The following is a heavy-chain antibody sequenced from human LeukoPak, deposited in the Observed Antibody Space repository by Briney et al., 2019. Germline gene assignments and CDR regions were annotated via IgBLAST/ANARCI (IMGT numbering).Heavy chain of an antibody. CDR2: ISMEGIT. V-gene: IGHV3-53*01. CDR1: GVSVNSYF. Sequence: GGSLRLSCAVSGVSVNSYFTGWVRQAPGKGLEWVSLISMEGITHHADSVRGRFTISRDNSKNILYLQMNSLRVDDTAFYYCARGRGGDWGRGALVTVSS. CDR3: ARGRGGD. D-gene: IGHD2-15*01. J-gene: IGHJ4*02.